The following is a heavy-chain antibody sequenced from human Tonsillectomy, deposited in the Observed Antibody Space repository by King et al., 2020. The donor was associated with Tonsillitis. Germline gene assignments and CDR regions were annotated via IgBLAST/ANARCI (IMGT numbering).Heavy chain of an antibody. CDR2: ISGSGDFT. D-gene: IGHD3-10*01. V-gene: IGHV3-11*05. J-gene: IGHJ2*01. CDR1: EFSFSDYY. CDR3: ARDPGDSHGSGSYAYWYFDL. Sequence: VQLVESGGGLVKPGGSLRLSCAASEFSFSDYYMTWIRQAPGKGLEWVSYISGSGDFTKYADAVKGRFTISRDNAKNTLYLQMNSLRAEDTAVYFCARDPGDSHGSGSYAYWYFDLWGRGALVTVSS.